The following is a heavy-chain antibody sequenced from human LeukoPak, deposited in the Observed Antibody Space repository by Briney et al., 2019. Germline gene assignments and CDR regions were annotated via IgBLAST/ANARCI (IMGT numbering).Heavy chain of an antibody. Sequence: PGGSLRLSCAAPGFTFSSYWMSWVRQAPGKGLEWVANIKQDGSEKYYVDSVKGRFTISRDNAKNSLYLQMNSLRDEDTAVYYCASAVRLGELSLPNLFDYWGQGTLVTVSS. V-gene: IGHV3-7*01. D-gene: IGHD3-16*02. CDR2: IKQDGSEK. CDR1: GFTFSSYW. J-gene: IGHJ4*02. CDR3: ASAVRLGELSLPNLFDY.